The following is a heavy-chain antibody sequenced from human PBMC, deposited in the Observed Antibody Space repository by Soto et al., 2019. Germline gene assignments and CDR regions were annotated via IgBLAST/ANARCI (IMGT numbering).Heavy chain of an antibody. Sequence: QVQLQESGPGLVQPSETLSLTCTVSGGSVNSGTYYWNWIRQPPGKGLEWIGYIFYKGTTSYNPSLESRVTFSVDTSTNLFSLKLTSVTAADTAAYYCARSYTLMVAALGEWGQGTLVTVSS. CDR2: IFYKGTT. J-gene: IGHJ1*01. CDR3: ARSYTLMVAALGE. V-gene: IGHV4-61*01. D-gene: IGHD3-16*01. CDR1: GGSVNSGTYY.